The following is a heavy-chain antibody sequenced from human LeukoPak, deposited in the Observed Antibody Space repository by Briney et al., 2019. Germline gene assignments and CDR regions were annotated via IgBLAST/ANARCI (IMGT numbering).Heavy chain of an antibody. D-gene: IGHD2-15*01. Sequence: PSETLSLTCVVSGGSVSGYYWGWIRQPPGRGLEWIGYVYYSGSTNYNPSFKSRITVSVDTSRNQFSLQLSSVTAADTAVYYCARIHRYCSGGACYVLDNWGQGTLVAVSS. CDR3: ARIHRYCSGGACYVLDN. CDR1: GGSVSGYY. CDR2: VYYSGST. J-gene: IGHJ4*02. V-gene: IGHV4-59*02.